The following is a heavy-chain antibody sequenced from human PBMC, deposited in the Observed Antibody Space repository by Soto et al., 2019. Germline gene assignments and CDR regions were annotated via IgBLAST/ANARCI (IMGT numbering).Heavy chain of an antibody. D-gene: IGHD2-15*01. Sequence: QVQLQESGPGLVKPSQTLSLTYTVSGGSISSGNYYWSWIRQPPGKGLEWIGFISYSGSTYYSTSLKSRVTISVDTSKSQFSLNLSFVTAADTAVYYCATMGTPATGLYFFDYWGQGSLVTVSS. CDR1: GGSISSGNYY. CDR2: ISYSGST. CDR3: ATMGTPATGLYFFDY. V-gene: IGHV4-30-4*01. J-gene: IGHJ4*02.